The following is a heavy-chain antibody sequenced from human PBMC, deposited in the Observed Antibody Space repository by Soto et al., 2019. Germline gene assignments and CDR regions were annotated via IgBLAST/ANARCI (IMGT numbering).Heavy chain of an antibody. D-gene: IGHD3-16*01. J-gene: IGHJ5*02. CDR2: MYPNNGQT. CDR1: GDTFSNFD. CDR3: ATMIRGLIHWLDP. Sequence: QVQLVQSGAEVKRPGASVKVSCKASGDTFSNFDFNWVRQATGQGPEWMGGMYPNNGQTAYARTYQGRVTMTWNSSTSTAYMELSSLTSEDTAVYYCATMIRGLIHWLDPWGQGTLVNVSS. V-gene: IGHV1-8*01.